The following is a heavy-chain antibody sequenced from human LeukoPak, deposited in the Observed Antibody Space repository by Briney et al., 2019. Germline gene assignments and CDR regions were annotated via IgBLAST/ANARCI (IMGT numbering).Heavy chain of an antibody. CDR3: ARGTIAVAGIYYYYGMDV. J-gene: IGHJ6*02. CDR2: IYTSGST. D-gene: IGHD6-19*01. CDR1: GGSISSYY. Sequence: SETLSLTCTVSGGSISSYYWSWIRQPPGKGLEWIGYIYTSGSTNYNPSLKSRVTISVDTSKNQFSLKLSSVTAADTAVYYCARGTIAVAGIYYYYGMDVWGQGTTVTVSS. V-gene: IGHV4-4*09.